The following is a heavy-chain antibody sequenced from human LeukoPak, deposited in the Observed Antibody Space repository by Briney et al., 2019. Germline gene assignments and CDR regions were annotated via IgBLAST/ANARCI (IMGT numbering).Heavy chain of an antibody. J-gene: IGHJ4*02. D-gene: IGHD2-21*02. CDR3: ARVPVNCGGDCYLDY. V-gene: IGHV1-69*05. Sequence: SVKVSCKASGGTFISYAISWVRQAPGQGLEWMGGIIPIFGTANYAQKFQGRVTITTDESTSTAYMELSSLRSEDTAVYYCARVPVNCGGDCYLDYWGQGTLVTVSS. CDR1: GGTFISYA. CDR2: IIPIFGTA.